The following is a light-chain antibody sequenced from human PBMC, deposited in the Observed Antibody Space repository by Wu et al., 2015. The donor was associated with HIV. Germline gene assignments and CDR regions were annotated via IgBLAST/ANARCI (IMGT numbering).Light chain of an antibody. J-gene: IGKJ1*01. Sequence: IVMTQSPATLSVSPGERATVSCRASQSVSRSLAWYQQKPGQPPRLLIYGASSRATGIPDRFSGSGSGTDFTLSISRLEPEDFAVYYCQHYQTFGQGTKVEIK. CDR2: GAS. CDR3: QHYQT. V-gene: IGKV3-20*01. CDR1: QSVSRS.